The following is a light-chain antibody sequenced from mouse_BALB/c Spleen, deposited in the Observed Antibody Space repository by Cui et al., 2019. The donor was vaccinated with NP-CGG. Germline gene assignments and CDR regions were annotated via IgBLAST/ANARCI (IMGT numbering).Light chain of an antibody. CDR1: TGAVTTSNY. V-gene: IGLV1*01. J-gene: IGLJ1*01. CDR3: ALWYSNHWV. CDR2: GTN. Sequence: QAVVTQESAPPTPPGETVTLTCRSSTGAVTTSNYANWVREKPDHLFTGLIGGTNNRAPGVPARFSGSLIGDKAALTITGAQTEDEAIYFCALWYSNHWVFGGGTKLTVL.